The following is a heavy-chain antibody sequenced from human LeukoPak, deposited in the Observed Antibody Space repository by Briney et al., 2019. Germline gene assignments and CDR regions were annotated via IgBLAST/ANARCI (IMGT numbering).Heavy chain of an antibody. CDR1: GFTFSSYG. D-gene: IGHD1-26*01. V-gene: IGHV3-30*03. Sequence: GGSLRLSCAASGFTFSSYGMHWVRQAPGKGLEWVAVISYDGSNKYYADSVKGRFTISRDNSKNTLYLQMNSLRAEDTAAYYCARDRLLYSAFDVWGQGTMVTVSS. J-gene: IGHJ3*01. CDR3: ARDRLLYSAFDV. CDR2: ISYDGSNK.